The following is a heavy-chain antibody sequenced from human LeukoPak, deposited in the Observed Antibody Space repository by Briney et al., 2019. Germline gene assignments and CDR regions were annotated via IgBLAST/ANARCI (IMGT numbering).Heavy chain of an antibody. D-gene: IGHD1-7*01. CDR2: IYHSGST. Sequence: PSETLSLTCTVSGYSISSGYYWGWIRQPPGKGLEWIGSIYHSGSTYYNPSLKSRVTISVDTSKNQFSLKLSSVTAADTAVYYCAREGLELSNWFDPWGQGTLVTVSS. CDR1: GYSISSGYY. CDR3: AREGLELSNWFDP. J-gene: IGHJ5*02. V-gene: IGHV4-38-2*02.